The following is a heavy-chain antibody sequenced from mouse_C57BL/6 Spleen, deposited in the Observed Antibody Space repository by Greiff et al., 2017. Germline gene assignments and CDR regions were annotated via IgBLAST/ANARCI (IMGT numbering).Heavy chain of an antibody. Sequence: QVQLKQSGPELVKPGASVKISCKASGYAFSSSWMNWVKQRPGKGLEWIGRIYPGDGDTNYNGKFKGKATLTADKSSSTAYMQLSSLTSEDSAVYFCARISAPYAMDYWGQGTSVTVSS. CDR3: ARISAPYAMDY. CDR1: GYAFSSSW. V-gene: IGHV1-82*01. CDR2: IYPGDGDT. J-gene: IGHJ4*01. D-gene: IGHD3-2*02.